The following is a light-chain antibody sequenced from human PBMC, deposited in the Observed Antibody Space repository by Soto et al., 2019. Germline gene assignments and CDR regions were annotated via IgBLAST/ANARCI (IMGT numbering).Light chain of an antibody. J-gene: IGKJ5*01. Sequence: EMEMTQSPATVSVSPGERATLSCRASQSVSSNLAWYQQKPGQAPRLLIYGASTRATGIPARFSGSGSGTEFTLTISSLQSEDFAVYYCQQYNSWPPITFGQGTRLEIK. CDR1: QSVSSN. CDR2: GAS. CDR3: QQYNSWPPIT. V-gene: IGKV3D-15*01.